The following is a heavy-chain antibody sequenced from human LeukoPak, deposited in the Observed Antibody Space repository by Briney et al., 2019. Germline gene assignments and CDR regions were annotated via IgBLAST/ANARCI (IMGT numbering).Heavy chain of an antibody. D-gene: IGHD2-2*01. J-gene: IGHJ5*02. Sequence: TSRTLSLTCAISGDSVSSNSAAWNWIRQSPSRGLEWLGRTYYRSKWYNDYAVSVKSRITINPDTSKNQFSLQLNSVTPEDTAVYYCARSQGYCSSTSCEKRGWFDPWGQGTLVTVSS. V-gene: IGHV6-1*01. CDR3: ARSQGYCSSTSCEKRGWFDP. CDR2: TYYRSKWYN. CDR1: GDSVSSNSAA.